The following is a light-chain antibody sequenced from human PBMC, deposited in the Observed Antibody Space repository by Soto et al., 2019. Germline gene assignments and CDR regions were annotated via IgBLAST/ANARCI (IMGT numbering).Light chain of an antibody. CDR3: QQSYTSPHT. J-gene: IGKJ2*01. V-gene: IGKV1-33*01. CDR1: QDITNH. CDR2: DAS. Sequence: DIQMTQSPSSLSASVGDTVTITCQASQDITNHLNWYQQKPGKAPNLLIYDASHLETGVPSRFSGSGSGTYFTLTISSLQPEDFATYFCQQSYTSPHTFGQGTKVEIK.